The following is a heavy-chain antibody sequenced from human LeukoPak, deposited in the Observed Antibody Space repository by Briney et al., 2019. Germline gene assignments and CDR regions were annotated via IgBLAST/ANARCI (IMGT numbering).Heavy chain of an antibody. J-gene: IGHJ4*02. V-gene: IGHV3-33*01. CDR1: GFTFSSYG. D-gene: IGHD5-18*01. CDR2: IWYDGTKK. Sequence: PGGSLRLSCAASGFTFSSYGMHWVRQGPGKGLEWVAVIWYDGTKKYYADSVKGRFTISRDNSKNTLYLQMDSLSAEDTAVYYCARDWSYGPYYFDYWGQGTLVSVSS. CDR3: ARDWSYGPYYFDY.